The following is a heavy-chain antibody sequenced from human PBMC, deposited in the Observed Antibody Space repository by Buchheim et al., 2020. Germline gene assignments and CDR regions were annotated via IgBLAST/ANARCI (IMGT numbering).Heavy chain of an antibody. J-gene: IGHJ4*02. CDR1: GFTFSSYA. CDR2: ISGSGDYT. Sequence: EVQLLESGGGLVQPGGSLRLSCAASGFTFSSYAMTWVRQAPGKGLEWVSGISGSGDYTYYADSVKGRLTISRDNSKNTEYLQMNTLRAEDTAVYYCASQAGSNAWYTNFDYWGQGTL. CDR3: ASQAGSNAWYTNFDY. V-gene: IGHV3-23*01. D-gene: IGHD6-13*01.